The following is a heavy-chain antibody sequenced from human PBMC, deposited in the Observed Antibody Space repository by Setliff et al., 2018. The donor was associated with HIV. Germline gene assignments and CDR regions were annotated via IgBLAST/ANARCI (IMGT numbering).Heavy chain of an antibody. CDR3: ARDQATGYEKVWFSWIDP. V-gene: IGHV1-3*01. CDR1: GYTFTNYA. D-gene: IGHD5-12*01. Sequence: GASVKVSCKASGYTFTNYAIHWVRQAPGQRLEWMGYINAGDDNTRYSEKFQGRVTITRDTSTSTAYMELSSLRFEDTATYYCARDQATGYEKVWFSWIDPWGQGTLVTVSS. J-gene: IGHJ5*02. CDR2: INAGDDNT.